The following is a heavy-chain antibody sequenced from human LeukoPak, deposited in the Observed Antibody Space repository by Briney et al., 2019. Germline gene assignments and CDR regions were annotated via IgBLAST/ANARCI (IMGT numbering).Heavy chain of an antibody. V-gene: IGHV3-21*01. D-gene: IGHD2-2*01. Sequence: GGSLRLSCAASGFTFSSYSMNWVRHAPGKGLEWVSSISSSSSYIYFADSAKDRFTISRDNAKNSLYLQMNSLRAEDTAVCYCAREGPVVPAASPWFDPWGQGTLVTVSS. J-gene: IGHJ5*02. CDR3: AREGPVVPAASPWFDP. CDR1: GFTFSSYS. CDR2: ISSSSSYI.